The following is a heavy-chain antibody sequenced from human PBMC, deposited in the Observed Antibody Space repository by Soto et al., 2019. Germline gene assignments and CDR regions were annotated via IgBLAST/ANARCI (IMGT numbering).Heavy chain of an antibody. CDR3: AVQEGLDV. CDR2: ISSTSSTI. V-gene: IGHV3-48*02. J-gene: IGHJ6*02. Sequence: GGSLRLSCAAYGFTFSAYSMNWARQAPGKGLEWVSWISSTSSTIYYADSVKGRFTISRDNAQNSLYLQMNSLRDEDAAVYYCAVQEGLDVWGRGTTVTVSS. CDR1: GFTFSAYS.